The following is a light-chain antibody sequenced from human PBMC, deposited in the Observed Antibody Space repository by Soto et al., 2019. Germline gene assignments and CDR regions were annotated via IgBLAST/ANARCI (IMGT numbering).Light chain of an antibody. CDR1: QSVSNNY. CDR2: GSS. V-gene: IGKV3-20*01. J-gene: IGKJ2*01. Sequence: EVVLTQSPGTLSLSPGERATLSCRASQSVSNNYLAWYQQKPGQGPRLLIFGSSDRATGIPDRFSGSGSGTDFTLTLSRLEPEDFAVSYCQQYGSPPPYTFGQGTKLEIK. CDR3: QQYGSPPPYT.